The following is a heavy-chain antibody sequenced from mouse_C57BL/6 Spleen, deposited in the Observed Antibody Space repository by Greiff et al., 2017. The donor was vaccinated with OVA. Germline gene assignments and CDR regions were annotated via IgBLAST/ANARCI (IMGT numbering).Heavy chain of an antibody. V-gene: IGHV1-15*01. CDR3: TRRERYFDY. CDR1: GYTFTDYE. CDR2: IDPETGGT. Sequence: VQLQQSGAELVRPGASVTLSCKASGYTFTDYEMHWVKQTPVHGLEWIGAIDPETGGTAYNQKFKGKAILTADKSSSTAYMELRSLTSEDSAVYYCTRRERYFDYWGQGTTLTVSS. J-gene: IGHJ2*01.